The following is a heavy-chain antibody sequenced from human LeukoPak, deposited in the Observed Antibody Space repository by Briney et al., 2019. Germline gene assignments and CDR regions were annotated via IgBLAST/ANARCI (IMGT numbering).Heavy chain of an antibody. J-gene: IGHJ6*02. D-gene: IGHD3-22*01. CDR2: IGQDAET. Sequence: GGSLRLSCAASGFTFRTYDMHWVRQRTGKGLEWVSTIGQDAETYYPDSVKGRFTISRDNAKNSLYLQMNSLRAEDTAVYYCARDFPCYYDSSGYYLGTCYYYGMDVWGQGTTVTVSS. CDR3: ARDFPCYYDSSGYYLGTCYYYGMDV. CDR1: GFTFRTYD. V-gene: IGHV3-13*01.